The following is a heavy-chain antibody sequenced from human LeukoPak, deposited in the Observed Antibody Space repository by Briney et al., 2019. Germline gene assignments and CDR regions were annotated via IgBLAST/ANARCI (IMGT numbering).Heavy chain of an antibody. J-gene: IGHJ3*02. CDR3: ARTSGNSDSFDI. D-gene: IGHD2/OR15-2a*01. CDR2: IDWDDDK. V-gene: IGHV2-70*11. CDR1: GFSLSNSGMC. Sequence: SGPALVKPTQTLTLTCTFSGFSLSNSGMCVSWIRQPPGKALEWLARIDWDDDKYYSTSLKTRLTISTDTSKNQVILTMTNMDPVDTATYYCARTSGNSDSFDIWGQGTMVTVSS.